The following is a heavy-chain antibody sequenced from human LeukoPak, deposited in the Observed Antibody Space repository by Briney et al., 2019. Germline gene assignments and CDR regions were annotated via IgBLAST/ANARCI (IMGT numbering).Heavy chain of an antibody. CDR1: GYTFTGYY. J-gene: IGHJ4*02. D-gene: IGHD6-19*01. Sequence: AAVTVSCKPSGYTFTGYYIHWVRQAPGRGVEWMGWMNPNTGATIYAQKFQGRVTLTRDTSINTAYMELSSLGSDDTAIYYCARDRVGSGWPRPFYFEFWGQGTLVTVSS. CDR2: MNPNTGAT. CDR3: ARDRVGSGWPRPFYFEF. V-gene: IGHV1-2*02.